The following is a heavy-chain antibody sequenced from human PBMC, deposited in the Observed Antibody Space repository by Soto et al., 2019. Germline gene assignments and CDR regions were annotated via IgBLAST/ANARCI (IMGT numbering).Heavy chain of an antibody. D-gene: IGHD5-18*01. Sequence: GGSLRLSCAASGFTVSSNYMTWVRQAPGKGLEWVSVIYSGGRTYYADSVKGRFTISRDNSKNTLYLQMNSLRAEDTAVYYCARGIPRGYSYGSYYFDYWGQGTLVTVSS. CDR3: ARGIPRGYSYGSYYFDY. CDR2: IYSGGRT. V-gene: IGHV3-53*01. CDR1: GFTVSSNY. J-gene: IGHJ4*02.